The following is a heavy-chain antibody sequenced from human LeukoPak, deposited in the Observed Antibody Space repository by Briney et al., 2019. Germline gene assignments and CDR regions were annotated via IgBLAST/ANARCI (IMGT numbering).Heavy chain of an antibody. CDR3: ASIPHLAVAGTRDLDY. V-gene: IGHV3-64*04. Sequence: GGSLRLSCSASGFTFSSYAMHWVRQAPGKGLEYVSAISSNGGSTYYADSVKGRFTISRDNSKNTLYLQMNSLRAEDTAVYYCASIPHLAVAGTRDLDYWGQGTLVTVSS. CDR2: ISSNGGST. J-gene: IGHJ4*02. CDR1: GFTFSSYA. D-gene: IGHD6-19*01.